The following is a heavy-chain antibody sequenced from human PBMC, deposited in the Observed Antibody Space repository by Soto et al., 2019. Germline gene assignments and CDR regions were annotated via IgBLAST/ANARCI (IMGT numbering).Heavy chain of an antibody. D-gene: IGHD3-9*01. CDR2: MFYSGST. CDR1: GGSISSYY. J-gene: IGHJ6*02. CDR3: ARDKGRYDSGMDV. Sequence: SETLSLTCTVSGGSISSYYWSWIRQPPGKGLEWIGYMFYSGSTKYNPSLKSRVTISVDRSRNHFSLNLSSVTAADTAVYYCARDKGRYDSGMDVWGQGTTVTVSS. V-gene: IGHV4-59*01.